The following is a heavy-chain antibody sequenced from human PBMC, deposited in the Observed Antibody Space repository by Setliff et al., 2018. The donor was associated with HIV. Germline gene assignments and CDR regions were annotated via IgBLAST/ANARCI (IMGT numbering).Heavy chain of an antibody. V-gene: IGHV1-18*01. CDR1: GYTFTSYA. CDR3: ARDHHSGRGSNFPWYSDL. J-gene: IGHJ2*01. CDR2: ITSYNGNT. Sequence: ASVKVSCKASGYTFTSYAMNWVRQAPGQGLEWMGWITSYNGNTNYAKKFKGRVTMTTDTSTSIAYMELKSLRSEDTAVYYCARDHHSGRGSNFPWYSDLWGRGTLVTVSS. D-gene: IGHD1-26*01.